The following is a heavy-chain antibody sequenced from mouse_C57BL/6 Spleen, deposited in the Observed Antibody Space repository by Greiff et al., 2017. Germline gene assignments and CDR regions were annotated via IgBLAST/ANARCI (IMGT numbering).Heavy chain of an antibody. CDR2: IYPSDSET. CDR3: ARGYGSRSFAY. Sequence: QVQLQQPGAELVRPGSSVKLSCKASGYTFTSYWMDWVKQRPGQGLEWIGNIYPSDSETHYNQKFKDKATLTVDKSSSTAYMQLSSLTSEDSAVYYCARGYGSRSFAYWGQGTLVTVSA. CDR1: GYTFTSYW. D-gene: IGHD1-1*01. J-gene: IGHJ3*01. V-gene: IGHV1-61*01.